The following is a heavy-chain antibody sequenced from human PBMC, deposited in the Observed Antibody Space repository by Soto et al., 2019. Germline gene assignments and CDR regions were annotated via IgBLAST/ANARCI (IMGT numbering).Heavy chain of an antibody. D-gene: IGHD3-10*01. Sequence: EVQLVESGGGLVQPGGSLRLSCAASGFTFSSSWMRWVRQAPGKGLVWVTRINSGASTTNYGDSVKGRFTISRDNARNTLYLQMDSLTADDAAVYYGARGHTGWFGYDYWGQGTVVTVSS. CDR2: INSGASTT. CDR1: GFTFSSSW. V-gene: IGHV3-74*01. J-gene: IGHJ4*02. CDR3: ARGHTGWFGYDY.